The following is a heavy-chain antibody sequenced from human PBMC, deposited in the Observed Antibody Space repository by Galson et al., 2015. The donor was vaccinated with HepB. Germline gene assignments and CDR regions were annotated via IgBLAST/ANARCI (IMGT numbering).Heavy chain of an antibody. V-gene: IGHV1-69*04. Sequence: SVKVSCKASGGTFSSYAISWVRQAPGQGLEWMRRIIPILGIANYAQKFQGRVTITADKSTSTAYMELSSLRSEDTAVYYCAREAHYYGSGRPGFDYWGQGTLVTVSS. CDR2: IIPILGIA. CDR1: GGTFSSYA. J-gene: IGHJ4*02. D-gene: IGHD3-10*01. CDR3: AREAHYYGSGRPGFDY.